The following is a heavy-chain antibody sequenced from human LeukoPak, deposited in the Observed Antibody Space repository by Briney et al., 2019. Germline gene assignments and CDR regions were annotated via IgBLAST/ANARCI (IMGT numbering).Heavy chain of an antibody. V-gene: IGHV6-1*01. CDR2: TYYKSKWYN. Sequence: SQTLSLTCAISGDSVSSYSAALNWIRQSPSRGLEWLGRTYYKSKWYNDYAVSVKSRITINSDTSKNQFSLQLNSVTPEDTAVYYCARVWGSSGNWFDAWGQGTLVTVSS. D-gene: IGHD1-26*01. CDR1: GDSVSSYSAA. CDR3: ARVWGSSGNWFDA. J-gene: IGHJ5*02.